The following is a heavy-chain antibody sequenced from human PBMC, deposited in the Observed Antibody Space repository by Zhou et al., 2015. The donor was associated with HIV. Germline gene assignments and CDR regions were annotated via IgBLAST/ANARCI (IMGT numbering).Heavy chain of an antibody. CDR1: GYTFTGYY. CDR3: ARDPMVRGVISTPNAFDI. J-gene: IGHJ3*02. V-gene: IGHV1-2*02. Sequence: QVQLVQSGAEVKKPGASVKVSCKASGYTFTGYYMHWVRQAPGQGLEWMGWINPNSGGTNYAQKFQGRVTMTRDTSISTAYMELSRLRSDDTAVYYCARDPMVRGVISTPNAFDIWGQGTMVTVSS. CDR2: INPNSGGT. D-gene: IGHD3-10*01.